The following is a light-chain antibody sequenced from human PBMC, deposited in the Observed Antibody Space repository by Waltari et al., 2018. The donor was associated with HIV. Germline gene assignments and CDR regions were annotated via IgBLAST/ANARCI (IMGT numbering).Light chain of an antibody. V-gene: IGKV2-28*01. CDR2: MAS. J-gene: IGKJ1*01. CDR1: QSLLHINGYYY. Sequence: DIVMTQSPLSLPVTPGEPASISCRSSQSLLHINGYYYLDWYLQKPGQSPQLLIYMASSRAPGVPDRFSGSGSGTDFTLKISRVEAEDVGVYYCMQGLHTPWTFGQGTKVEIK. CDR3: MQGLHTPWT.